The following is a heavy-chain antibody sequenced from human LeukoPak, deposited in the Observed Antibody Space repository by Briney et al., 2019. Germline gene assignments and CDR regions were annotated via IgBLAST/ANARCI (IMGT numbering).Heavy chain of an antibody. CDR1: GFTFSNAW. CDR3: TTEGYGDAFDI. D-gene: IGHD5-18*01. Sequence: PGGSLRLSCAASGFTFSNAWMNWVRQAPGKGLEWVGRIKSKTYGGTTDYAAPVKGRFTISRDDSKKTLYLQMSSLKTEDTAVYYCTTEGYGDAFDIWGLGTMVTVSS. CDR2: IKSKTYGGTT. V-gene: IGHV3-15*07. J-gene: IGHJ3*02.